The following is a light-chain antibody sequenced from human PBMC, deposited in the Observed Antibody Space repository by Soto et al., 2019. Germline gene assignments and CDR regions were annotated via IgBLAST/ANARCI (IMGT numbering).Light chain of an antibody. CDR3: CSYAGSTTSVI. Sequence: QSALTQPASVSGSPGQSITISCTGTSSDVGSYILVSWYQQHPGKAPKLIIYEVTKRPSGVSDRFSGSKSGNTASLTISGLQAEDEADYYCCSYAGSTTSVIFGGGTKVTVL. CDR1: SSDVGSYIL. V-gene: IGLV2-23*02. J-gene: IGLJ2*01. CDR2: EVT.